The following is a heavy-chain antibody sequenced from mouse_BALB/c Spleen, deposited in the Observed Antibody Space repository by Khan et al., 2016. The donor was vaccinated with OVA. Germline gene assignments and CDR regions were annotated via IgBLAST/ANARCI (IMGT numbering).Heavy chain of an antibody. CDR1: GYSITSDYA. V-gene: IGHV3-2*02. CDR3: AGYRYDENYFDY. J-gene: IGHJ2*01. D-gene: IGHD2-14*01. CDR2: ISYSGST. Sequence: EVQLQESGPGLVKPSQSLSLTCTVTGYSITSDYAWNWIRQFPGNKLEWMGYISYSGSTSYNPSLKSRISITRDTSKNQFFLQLNSVTTEDTATYYCAGYRYDENYFDYWGQGTTLTVSS.